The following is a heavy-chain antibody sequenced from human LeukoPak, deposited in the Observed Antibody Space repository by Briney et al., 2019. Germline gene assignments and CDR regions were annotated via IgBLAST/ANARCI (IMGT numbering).Heavy chain of an antibody. Sequence: ASVKVSCKVSGYTLNELSLHWVRQAPGKELKWMGRFDPEDGETIYARKFQGRVTMTEDTSTDTAYMELSSLRSEDTAVYFCAVSLTTGGYYGMDVWGQGTTVTVSS. CDR3: AVSLTTGGYYGMDV. J-gene: IGHJ6*02. D-gene: IGHD1-1*01. CDR1: GYTLNELS. V-gene: IGHV1-24*01. CDR2: FDPEDGET.